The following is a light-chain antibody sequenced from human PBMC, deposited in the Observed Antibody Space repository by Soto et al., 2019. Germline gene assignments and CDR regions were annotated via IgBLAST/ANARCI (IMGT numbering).Light chain of an antibody. V-gene: IGKV3-20*01. Sequence: EIVLTQSPGTLSLSPGERATLSCRVSQTVSDSYLAWYQQKPGQAPRLLIYGASGRATGIPDRFSGSGPRTDFTLIITRLEPEDLALYYCQQYGSSPWTFGQGTNVEIK. CDR3: QQYGSSPWT. CDR1: QTVSDSY. CDR2: GAS. J-gene: IGKJ1*01.